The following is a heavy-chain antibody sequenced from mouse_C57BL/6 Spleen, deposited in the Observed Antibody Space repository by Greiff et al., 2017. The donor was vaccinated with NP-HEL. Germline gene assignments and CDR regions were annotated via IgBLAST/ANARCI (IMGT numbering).Heavy chain of an antibody. CDR3: ARGGGAMDY. CDR1: GYTFTSYG. CDR2: IYPRSGNT. J-gene: IGHJ4*01. Sequence: QVQLQQSGAELARPGASVTLSCKASGYTFTSYGISWVKQRTGQGLEWIGEIYPRSGNTYYNEKFKGKATLTADKSSSPAYRELRSLTSEDAAVYFCARGGGAMDYWGQGTSVTVSS. V-gene: IGHV1-81*01.